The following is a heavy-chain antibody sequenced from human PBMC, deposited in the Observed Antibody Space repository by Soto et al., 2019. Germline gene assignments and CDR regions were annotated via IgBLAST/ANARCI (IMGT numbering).Heavy chain of an antibody. J-gene: IGHJ4*02. CDR3: ARDYYDSSGYSADFDY. D-gene: IGHD3-22*01. Sequence: EVQLVESGGGLVQPGGSLRLSCAASGFTFSSYSMNWVRQAPGKGLEWVSYISSSSSTIYYADSVKGRFTISRDNAKNSLYLQMNSLRAEVTAVYYCARDYYDSSGYSADFDYWGQGTLVTVSS. CDR1: GFTFSSYS. V-gene: IGHV3-48*01. CDR2: ISSSSSTI.